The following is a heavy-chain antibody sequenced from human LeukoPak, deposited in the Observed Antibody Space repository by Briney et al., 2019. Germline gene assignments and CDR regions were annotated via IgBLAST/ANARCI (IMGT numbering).Heavy chain of an antibody. CDR2: ICDSGRTI. D-gene: IGHD3-22*01. V-gene: IGHV3-11*01. Sequence: GSLRLSCAASGFTFSDYYMSWIRQAPGKGLEGVSYICDSGRTIYYADSVKGRFTISRDNAKNSVYLQMNNLRAEDTAVYYCARDRLGDYDHSGYYDKWGQGTLVTVSS. J-gene: IGHJ4*02. CDR1: GFTFSDYY. CDR3: ARDRLGDYDHSGYYDK.